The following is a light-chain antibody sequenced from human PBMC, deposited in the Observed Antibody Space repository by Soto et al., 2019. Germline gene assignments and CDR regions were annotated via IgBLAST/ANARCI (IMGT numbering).Light chain of an antibody. CDR3: QQYNRYPYT. J-gene: IGKJ2*01. CDR2: SAS. Sequence: DIQMTQSPSSLSASVGDRVTITCRASQDITNYLAWFQQKPGKAPKSLIYSASSFQSGVPSKFSGSGSGTHYTLTINSLQPEDFATYYCQQYNRYPYTFGQGTKLEMK. V-gene: IGKV1-16*02. CDR1: QDITNY.